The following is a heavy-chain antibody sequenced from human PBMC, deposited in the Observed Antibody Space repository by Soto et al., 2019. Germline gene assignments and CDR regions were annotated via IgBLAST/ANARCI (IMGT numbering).Heavy chain of an antibody. CDR1: GGSISSGGYY. Sequence: PSETLSLTCTVSGGSISSGGYYWSWIRQHPGKGLEWIGYIYYSGSTYYNPSLKSRVTISVDTSKNQFSLKLSSVTAADTAVYYCAGAATRDEKFDPWGQGTLVTVSS. D-gene: IGHD1-1*01. CDR3: AGAATRDEKFDP. J-gene: IGHJ5*02. V-gene: IGHV4-31*03. CDR2: IYYSGST.